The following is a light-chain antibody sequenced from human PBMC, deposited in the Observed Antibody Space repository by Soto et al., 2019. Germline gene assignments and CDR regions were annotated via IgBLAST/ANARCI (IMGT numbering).Light chain of an antibody. CDR1: QSVGSN. CDR3: QQYNNWPLT. V-gene: IGKV3-15*01. Sequence: EIVMTQSPATLSVSPGERATLSCRASQSVGSNLAWCQQKPGQAPRLLIHSASTRATGIPARFSGNGSGTEFTLTISSLQSEDFAVYYCQQYNNWPLTFGPGTKVDI. J-gene: IGKJ3*01. CDR2: SAS.